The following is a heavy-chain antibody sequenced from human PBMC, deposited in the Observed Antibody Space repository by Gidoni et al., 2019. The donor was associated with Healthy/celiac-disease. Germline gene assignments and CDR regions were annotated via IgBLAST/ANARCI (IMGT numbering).Heavy chain of an antibody. CDR3: ARMTTSSNSGAFDI. Sequence: QVTLRESGPALVKPTQTLTLTCTFSGFSLSTSGMCVSWIRQPPGKALEWLARIDWDDDKYYSTSLKTRLTISKDTSKNQVVLTMTNMDPVDTATYYCARMTTSSNSGAFDIWGQGTMVTVSS. CDR1: GFSLSTSGMC. V-gene: IGHV2-70*15. J-gene: IGHJ3*02. D-gene: IGHD4-4*01. CDR2: IDWDDDK.